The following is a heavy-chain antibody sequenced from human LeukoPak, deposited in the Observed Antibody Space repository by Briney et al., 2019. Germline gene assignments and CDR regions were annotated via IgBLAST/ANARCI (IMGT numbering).Heavy chain of an antibody. D-gene: IGHD4-11*01. CDR2: ISGNGGST. V-gene: IGHV3-23*01. J-gene: IGHJ6*03. Sequence: GGSLRLSCAASGFTFSSYAMSWVRQAPRKGRQWVSAISGNGGSTYYADSVKGRFTISRDNPKNTLYLQTNTLRAEDKAVYYCAKVGSTVTTYYYSYRDVWGQGTTVTVSS. CDR3: AKVGSTVTTYYYSYRDV. CDR1: GFTFSSYA.